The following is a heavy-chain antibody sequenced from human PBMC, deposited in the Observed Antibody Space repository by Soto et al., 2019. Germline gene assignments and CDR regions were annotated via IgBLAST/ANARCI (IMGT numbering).Heavy chain of an antibody. Sequence: QVQLVESGGRVVQPGRSLRLSCAASGFTFSNYAMHWVRQAPGKGLEWVALTSYDGNNEYYTDSVKGRFTISRDNSKNTLFLQMNSPRPEDTAVYYCAKDKGVFNWATSYFDYWGQGALVTVSS. D-gene: IGHD1-1*01. J-gene: IGHJ4*02. CDR2: TSYDGNNE. CDR1: GFTFSNYA. V-gene: IGHV3-30*18. CDR3: AKDKGVFNWATSYFDY.